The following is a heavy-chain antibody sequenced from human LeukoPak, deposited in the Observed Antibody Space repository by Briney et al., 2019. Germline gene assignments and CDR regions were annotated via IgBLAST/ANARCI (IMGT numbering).Heavy chain of an antibody. CDR1: GFTLSSYV. Sequence: AGGSLRLSCAASGFTLSSYVMSWVRQAPGKGLEWVSVISATGGNSYYADSVKGRFTISRDNSKNTVYLQMNSLRVDDTAVYYCARGGGSGYYAAEYYMDVWGKGTTVTISS. CDR3: ARGGGSGYYAAEYYMDV. D-gene: IGHD3-22*01. V-gene: IGHV3-23*01. J-gene: IGHJ6*03. CDR2: ISATGGNS.